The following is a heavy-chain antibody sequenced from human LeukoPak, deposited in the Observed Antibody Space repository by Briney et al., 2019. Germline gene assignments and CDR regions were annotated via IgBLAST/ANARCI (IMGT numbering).Heavy chain of an antibody. D-gene: IGHD3-22*01. Sequence: KPSETLSLTCTVSGGSISPNYLSWIRQPPGRGLEWIGYIYYTGNTNYNPSLKSRVTMSIDTSKSHFSLKLSSLTAADTALYFCARLLDYDSSGYPDTFDIWGQGTMVTVSS. CDR1: GGSISPNY. CDR2: IYYTGNT. CDR3: ARLLDYDSSGYPDTFDI. V-gene: IGHV4-59*01. J-gene: IGHJ3*02.